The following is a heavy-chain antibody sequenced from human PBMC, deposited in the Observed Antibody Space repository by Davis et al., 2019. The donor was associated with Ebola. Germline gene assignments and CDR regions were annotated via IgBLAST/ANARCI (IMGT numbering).Heavy chain of an antibody. CDR2: IIPIFGTA. D-gene: IGHD4-11*01. Sequence: SVKVSCKASGGTFSSYAISWVRQAPGQGLEWMGGIIPIFGTANYAQKFQGRVTITADESTSTAYMELSSLRSEDTAVYYCARDPAVTTNYYYYGMDVWGQGTTVTVSS. CDR1: GGTFSSYA. J-gene: IGHJ6*02. CDR3: ARDPAVTTNYYYYGMDV. V-gene: IGHV1-69*13.